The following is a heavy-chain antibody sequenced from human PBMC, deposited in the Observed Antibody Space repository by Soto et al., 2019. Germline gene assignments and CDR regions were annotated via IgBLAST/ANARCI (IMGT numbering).Heavy chain of an antibody. CDR3: ARGGYCSGGSCYTPASAYYYYYGMDV. CDR1: GGSFSGYY. Sequence: PSETLSLTCAVYGGSFSGYYWSWIRQPPGKGLEWIGEINHSGSTNYNPSLKSRVTISVDTSKNQFSLELSSVTAADTAVYYCARGGYCSGGSCYTPASAYYYYYGMDVWGQGTTVTVSS. CDR2: INHSGST. J-gene: IGHJ6*02. V-gene: IGHV4-34*01. D-gene: IGHD2-15*01.